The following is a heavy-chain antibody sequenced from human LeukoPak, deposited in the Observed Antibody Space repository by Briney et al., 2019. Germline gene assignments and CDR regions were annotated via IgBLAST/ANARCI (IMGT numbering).Heavy chain of an antibody. V-gene: IGHV4-59*01. CDR1: GGSISNYY. J-gene: IGHJ4*02. Sequence: SETLSLTCIVSGGSISNYYWSWFRQPPGKGLEWIGYIYQTGATSYNPSLKSRVTISIDTSKNQFSLKLSSVTAADTAVYYCARVQNYYDSSGYLYYFDYWGQGTLVTVSS. CDR2: IYQTGAT. D-gene: IGHD3-22*01. CDR3: ARVQNYYDSSGYLYYFDY.